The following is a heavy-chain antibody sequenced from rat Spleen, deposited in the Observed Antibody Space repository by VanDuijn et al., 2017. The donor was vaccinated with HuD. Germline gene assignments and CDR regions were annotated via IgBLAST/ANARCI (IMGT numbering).Heavy chain of an antibody. J-gene: IGHJ2*01. CDR3: AVAGYGY. CDR1: GFSLTSYN. CDR2: IDTDGSRT. Sequence: VQLKESGPGLVQPSQTLSLTCTVAGFSLTSYNVHWVRQPPGKGLEWVSSIDTDGSRTYYPDSVRGRFTISRDNAENTAYLQMNSLWSEDTATYYCAVAGYGYWGQGVVVTVSS. V-gene: IGHV5-58*01. D-gene: IGHD4-3*01.